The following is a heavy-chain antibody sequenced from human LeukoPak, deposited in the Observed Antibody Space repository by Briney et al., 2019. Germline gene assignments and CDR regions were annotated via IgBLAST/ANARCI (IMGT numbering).Heavy chain of an antibody. CDR1: GYSFTNCW. Sequence: ESLKISCEGSGYSFTNCWIDWVRQRPGKGLEWMGTIYPGDSDVRYSPSFEGQVTISADKSTSTAYLQWRSLKASDTALYYCARHAPYDYQESSGYYYFDYWGQGTLVTVSS. CDR3: ARHAPYDYQESSGYYYFDY. J-gene: IGHJ4*02. V-gene: IGHV5-51*01. D-gene: IGHD3-22*01. CDR2: IYPGDSDV.